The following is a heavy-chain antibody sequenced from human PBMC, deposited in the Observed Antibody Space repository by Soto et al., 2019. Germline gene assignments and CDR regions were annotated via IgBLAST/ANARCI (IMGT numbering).Heavy chain of an antibody. D-gene: IGHD3-22*01. CDR1: GYTFTDYY. V-gene: IGHV1-46*01. J-gene: IGHJ4*02. CDR3: ARPTSYYGTRAYYYAFDY. CDR2: IKPSGGDT. Sequence: ASVKVSCKASGYTFTDYYIPWVRQAPGQGFEWLGLIKPSGGDTNYAQKFQGRVTMTTDTSTSTVYMELSSLRSEDTAVYYCARPTSYYGTRAYYYAFDYWGQGTLVTVSS.